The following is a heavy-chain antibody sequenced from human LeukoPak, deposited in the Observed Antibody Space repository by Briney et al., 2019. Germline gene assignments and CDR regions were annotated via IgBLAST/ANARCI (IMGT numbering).Heavy chain of an antibody. CDR2: IYSSGDSR. J-gene: IGHJ5*02. V-gene: IGHV1-46*01. Sequence: GASVKVSCKASGYTFTSYHLHWVRQAPGQGLEWMGIIYSSGDSRSHAQNFQGRVTMTRDTSISTAYMELSRLRFDDTAVYYCARVSTSGYRDWLDPWGQGTLVTVSS. D-gene: IGHD3-9*01. CDR1: GYTFTSYH. CDR3: ARVSTSGYRDWLDP.